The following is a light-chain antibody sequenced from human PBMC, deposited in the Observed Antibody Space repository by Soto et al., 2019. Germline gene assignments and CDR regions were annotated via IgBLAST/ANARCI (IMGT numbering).Light chain of an antibody. V-gene: IGKV1-5*03. CDR1: QNVNIW. Sequence: DIQVTQSPSTLSAFVGDRVILTCRASQNVNIWLAWYQQRPRKAPKLLIYKTSSLGSGVPSRFSGSGSGTEFTLTISSLETDDFGTYFCLQYNSLPYTFGQGTKVDIK. CDR3: LQYNSLPYT. J-gene: IGKJ2*01. CDR2: KTS.